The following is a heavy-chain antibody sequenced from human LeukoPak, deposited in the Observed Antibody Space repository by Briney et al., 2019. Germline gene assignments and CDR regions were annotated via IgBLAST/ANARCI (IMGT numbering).Heavy chain of an antibody. CDR1: EFTFSNFW. J-gene: IGHJ4*02. V-gene: IGHV3-7*03. Sequence: GGSLRLSCAASEFTFSNFWMGWVRQAPGKGLEWVANIKQDGSEKYYVDSVKGRFTISRDNAKNSLYLQMNSLRAEDTAVYYCAREGAGFYSSPYYFDYWGQGTLVTVSS. D-gene: IGHD6-13*01. CDR3: AREGAGFYSSPYYFDY. CDR2: IKQDGSEK.